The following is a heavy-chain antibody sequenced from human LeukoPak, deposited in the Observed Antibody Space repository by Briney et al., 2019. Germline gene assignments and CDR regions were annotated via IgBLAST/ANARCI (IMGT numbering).Heavy chain of an antibody. D-gene: IGHD3-22*01. CDR2: INHSASP. V-gene: IGHV4-34*01. J-gene: IGHJ4*02. Sequence: SETLSLTCAVYGGSFSGYSGRWIRQSPVKGVECIGRINHSASPNYTPSLQSLVTISVDTSKTPFSLKLISVTAADTALYYCARQTLTYYYDSSGYSEGAYFDYWGQGTLVTVSA. CDR1: GGSFSGYS. CDR3: ARQTLTYYYDSSGYSEGAYFDY.